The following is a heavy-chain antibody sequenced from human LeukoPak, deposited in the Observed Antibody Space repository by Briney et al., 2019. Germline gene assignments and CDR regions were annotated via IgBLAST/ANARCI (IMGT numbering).Heavy chain of an antibody. D-gene: IGHD6-13*01. Sequence: GGSLRLSCAASGFTFSSYSMNWVRQAPGKGLEWVSSISSSSSYIYYADSVKGRSTISRDNAKNSLYLQMNSLRAEDTAVYYCARSIAAADFAPIDYWGQGTLVTVSS. CDR3: ARSIAAADFAPIDY. V-gene: IGHV3-21*01. CDR2: ISSSSSYI. CDR1: GFTFSSYS. J-gene: IGHJ4*02.